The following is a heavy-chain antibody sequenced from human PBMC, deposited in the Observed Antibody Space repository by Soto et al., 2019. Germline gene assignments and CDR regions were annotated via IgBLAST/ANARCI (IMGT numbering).Heavy chain of an antibody. CDR3: ARDNNDFWSLYPLAFDY. Sequence: PSETLSLTCTVSGGSLTKYYWSWIRQPAGKGLEWIGRVSTSGNVVSKASLRSRLTMSVDTSKNQFSLRLTSPTAADTAVYYCARDNNDFWSLYPLAFDYWGQGALVTVSS. CDR1: GGSLTKYY. CDR2: VSTSGNV. D-gene: IGHD3-3*01. J-gene: IGHJ4*02. V-gene: IGHV4-4*07.